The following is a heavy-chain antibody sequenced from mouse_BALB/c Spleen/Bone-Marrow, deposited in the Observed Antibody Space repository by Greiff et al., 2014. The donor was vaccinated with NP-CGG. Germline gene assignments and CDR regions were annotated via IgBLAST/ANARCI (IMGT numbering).Heavy chain of an antibody. CDR3: ARRDYAMDY. J-gene: IGHJ4*01. CDR2: INPGSGGT. Sequence: QVQLQQSGAELVRPGTSVKVSCKASGYAFTNYLIEWVKQRPGQGLEWIGVINPGSGGTNYNEEFKGKATLTADKSSSTAYMQLSSLTSDDSAVYFSARRDYAMDYWGQGTSVTVSS. V-gene: IGHV1-54*01. CDR1: GYAFTNYL.